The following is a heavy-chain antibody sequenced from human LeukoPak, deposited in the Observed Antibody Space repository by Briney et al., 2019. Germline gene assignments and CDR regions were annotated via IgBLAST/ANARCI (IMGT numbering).Heavy chain of an antibody. V-gene: IGHV3-9*01. J-gene: IGHJ4*02. CDR3: AKDREGLGNDYFDY. Sequence: GRSLRLSCAASGFTFDDYAMHWVRQAPGKGLEWVSGISWNSGSIGYADSVKGRFTISRGNAKNSLYLQMNSLRAEDTALYYCAKDREGLGNDYFDYWGRGTLVTVSS. CDR2: ISWNSGSI. CDR1: GFTFDDYA.